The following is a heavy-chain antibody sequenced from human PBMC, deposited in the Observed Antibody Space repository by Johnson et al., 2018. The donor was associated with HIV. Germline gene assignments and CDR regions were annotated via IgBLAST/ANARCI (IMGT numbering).Heavy chain of an antibody. Sequence: QVQLVESGGGVVQPGRSLRLSCAASGFTFSSYAMHWVRQAPGKGPEWISYIRTSGGGTYYADSVKGRFTISRDNAKNTLYLQMNSLRAEDTAVYYCASFAAAGDAFDIWGQGTMVTVSS. CDR1: GFTFSSYA. V-gene: IGHV3-64*04. CDR3: ASFAAAGDAFDI. J-gene: IGHJ3*02. D-gene: IGHD6-13*01. CDR2: IRTSGGGT.